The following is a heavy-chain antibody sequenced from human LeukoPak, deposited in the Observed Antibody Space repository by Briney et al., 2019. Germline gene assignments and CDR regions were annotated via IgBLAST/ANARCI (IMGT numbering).Heavy chain of an antibody. CDR1: GYSISSGYY. Sequence: SETLSLTCTVSGYSISSGYYWGWIRQPPGKGLEWIGSIYHSGSTYYNPSLKSRVTISLDTSKNQFSLKLSSVTAADTAVYYCARDKGYYDSTGYYPGGLDYWGQGTLVTVSS. D-gene: IGHD3-22*01. CDR2: IYHSGST. J-gene: IGHJ4*02. V-gene: IGHV4-38-2*02. CDR3: ARDKGYYDSTGYYPGGLDY.